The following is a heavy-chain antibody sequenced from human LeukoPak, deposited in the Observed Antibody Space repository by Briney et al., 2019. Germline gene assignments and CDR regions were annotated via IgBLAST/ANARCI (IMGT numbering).Heavy chain of an antibody. CDR2: IRYDGSNK. J-gene: IGHJ4*02. CDR1: GFTFSSYG. D-gene: IGHD6-19*01. Sequence: PGGSLRLSCAASGFTFSSYGMHWVRQAPGKGLEGVAFIRYDGSNKYYADSVKGRFTISRDNAKNSLYLQMSSLRAEDTALYLCAGGDRNGWYFYYWGQGTLVTVSS. CDR3: AGGDRNGWYFYY. V-gene: IGHV3-30*02.